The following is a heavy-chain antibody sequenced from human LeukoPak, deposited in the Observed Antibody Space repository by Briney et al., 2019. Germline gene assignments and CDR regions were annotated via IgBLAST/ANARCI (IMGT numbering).Heavy chain of an antibody. J-gene: IGHJ4*02. CDR1: GYTFTSYG. D-gene: IGHD5-12*01. Sequence: GASVKVSCKATGYTFTSYGISWVRQAPGQGLEWMGWISAYNGNTNYAQKLQGRVTMTTDTSTSTAHMELRSLRSDDTAVYYCARGPGGYGTDYYFDYWGQGTLVTVSS. CDR2: ISAYNGNT. V-gene: IGHV1-18*01. CDR3: ARGPGGYGTDYYFDY.